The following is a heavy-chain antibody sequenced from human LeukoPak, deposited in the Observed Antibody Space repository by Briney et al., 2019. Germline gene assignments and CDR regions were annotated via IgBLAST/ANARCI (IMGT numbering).Heavy chain of an antibody. CDR2: ISYDRSNK. J-gene: IGHJ4*02. CDR3: ARVSGPYDSSGLLFDY. D-gene: IGHD3-22*01. V-gene: IGHV3-30*01. CDR1: GFTFSSYA. Sequence: GRSLSLSCAASGFTFSSYAMHWVRQAPGKGLEWVAVISYDRSNKYYADSVKGRFTISRDNSKNTLYLQMNSLRAEDTAVYYCARVSGPYDSSGLLFDYWGQGTLVTVSS.